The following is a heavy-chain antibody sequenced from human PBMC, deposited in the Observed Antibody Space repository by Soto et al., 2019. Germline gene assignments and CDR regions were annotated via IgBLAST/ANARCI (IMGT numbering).Heavy chain of an antibody. Sequence: PSETLSLTCTVSGGSVSSGGYYWSWIRQPPGKGLEWIGYIFYSGSTNYNPSLKSRVTISVDTPKNQFSLKLSSVTAADTAVYYCARAHSSVRIFDYWGQGTLVTVSS. V-gene: IGHV4-61*08. CDR2: IFYSGST. CDR3: ARAHSSVRIFDY. J-gene: IGHJ4*02. D-gene: IGHD6-19*01. CDR1: GGSVSSGGYY.